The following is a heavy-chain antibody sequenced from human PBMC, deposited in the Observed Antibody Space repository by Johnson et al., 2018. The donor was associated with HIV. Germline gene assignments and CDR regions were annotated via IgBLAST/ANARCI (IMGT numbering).Heavy chain of an antibody. CDR3: ARDSRSSEYPEAFDI. D-gene: IGHD3-22*01. V-gene: IGHV3-30*04. CDR2: ISYDGSNK. Sequence: QVQLVESGGGVVQPGRSLILSCAASGFTFSSSAMHWVRQAPGKGLEWLAVISYDGSNKYYADSVKGRFTISRDNSKNTLYLQMNSLRPEDTAVYYCARDSRSSEYPEAFDIWGQGTMVTVSS. J-gene: IGHJ3*02. CDR1: GFTFSSSA.